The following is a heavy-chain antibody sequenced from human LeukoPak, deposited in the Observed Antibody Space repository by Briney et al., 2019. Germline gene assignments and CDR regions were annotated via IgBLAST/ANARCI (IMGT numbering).Heavy chain of an antibody. V-gene: IGHV4-59*01. CDR3: ARLLDYDISGDPDTFDI. CDR2: IYYTGRT. D-gene: IGHD3-22*01. CDR1: GGSFINYY. J-gene: IGHJ3*02. Sequence: PSETLSLTCTVSGGSFINYYWTWIRQPPGKGLEWIAFIYYTGRTRYNPSLQSRVTISLDTSKNHFSLQLRSVTAADTAVYYCARLLDYDISGDPDTFDIWGQGTMVSVSS.